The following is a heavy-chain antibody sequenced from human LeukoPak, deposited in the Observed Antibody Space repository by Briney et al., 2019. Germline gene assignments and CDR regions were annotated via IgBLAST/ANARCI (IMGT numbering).Heavy chain of an antibody. CDR3: ARIGSRDGYTVDY. CDR1: GFTFSNYW. V-gene: IGHV3-7*01. CDR2: IKQDGSGK. D-gene: IGHD5-24*01. Sequence: GGSLRLSCAASGFTFSNYWKSWVRQAPGKGLEWVANIKQDGSGKYYMDSVKGRFTISRDSAKNSLYLQMNSLRVEDTAVYYCARIGSRDGYTVDYWGQGTLVTVSS. J-gene: IGHJ4*02.